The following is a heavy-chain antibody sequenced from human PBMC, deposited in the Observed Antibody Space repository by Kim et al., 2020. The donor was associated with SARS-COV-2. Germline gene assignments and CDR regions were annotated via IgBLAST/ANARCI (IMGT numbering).Heavy chain of an antibody. CDR3: ASLVVPADGNFDY. CDR2: IIPIFGTA. V-gene: IGHV1-69*13. Sequence: ASVKVSCKASGGTFSSYAISWVRQAPGQGLEWMGGIIPIFGTANYAQKFQGRVTITADESTSTAYMELSSLRSEDTAVYYCASLVVPADGNFDYWGQGTLVTVSS. D-gene: IGHD2-2*01. J-gene: IGHJ4*02. CDR1: GGTFSSYA.